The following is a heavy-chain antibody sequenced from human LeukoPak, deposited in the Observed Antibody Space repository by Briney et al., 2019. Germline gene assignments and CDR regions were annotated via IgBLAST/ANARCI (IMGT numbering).Heavy chain of an antibody. V-gene: IGHV3-30*02. J-gene: IGHJ4*02. CDR1: GFSLSRYD. CDR2: IQYDGHDY. D-gene: IGHD3-9*01. Sequence: GGSLRLSCAASGFSLSRYDMHWVRQAPGKGLEWVAFIQYDGHDYYYADSVKGRFTISRDNSKNTVYVQMNSLRVEDTAVYYCAEEVGYFDWFPPGFDYWGQGTLVTVSS. CDR3: AEEVGYFDWFPPGFDY.